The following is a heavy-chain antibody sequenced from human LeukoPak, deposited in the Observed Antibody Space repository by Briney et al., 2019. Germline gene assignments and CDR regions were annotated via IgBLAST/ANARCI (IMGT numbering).Heavy chain of an antibody. Sequence: SETLSLTCTVSGGSIGRSSSYWGWIRQPPGKGLGWIGSVYYSGSTYYNPSLKSRVTISVDTSNNQFSLKLSSVTAADTAVYYCARRPSRYGSGSYYRYWGQGTLVTVSS. V-gene: IGHV4-39*01. CDR3: ARRPSRYGSGSYYRY. J-gene: IGHJ4*02. CDR1: GGSIGRSSSY. CDR2: VYYSGST. D-gene: IGHD3-10*01.